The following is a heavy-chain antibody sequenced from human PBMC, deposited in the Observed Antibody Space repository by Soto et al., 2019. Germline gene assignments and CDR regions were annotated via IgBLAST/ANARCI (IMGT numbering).Heavy chain of an antibody. CDR1: GGSISSSSYY. V-gene: IGHV4-39*01. D-gene: IGHD5-12*01. Sequence: PSETLSLTCTFSGGSISSSSYYWGWIRQPPGKGLEWIGSIYYSGSTYYNPSLKSRVTISVDTSKNQFSLKLSSVTAADTAVYYCARRRGFPYYYGMDVWGQGTTVTVSS. CDR3: ARRRGFPYYYGMDV. CDR2: IYYSGST. J-gene: IGHJ6*02.